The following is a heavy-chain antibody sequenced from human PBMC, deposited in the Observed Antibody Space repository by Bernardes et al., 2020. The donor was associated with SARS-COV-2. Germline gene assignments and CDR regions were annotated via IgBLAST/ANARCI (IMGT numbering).Heavy chain of an antibody. J-gene: IGHJ5*02. CDR2: ISYDGSNK. V-gene: IGHV3-30*04. CDR3: ARDSITIFGVVSDANWFDP. CDR1: GFTFSSYA. D-gene: IGHD3-3*01. Sequence: GGSLRLSCAASGFTFSSYAMHWVRQAPGKGLEWVAVISYDGSNKYYADSVKGRFTISRDNSKNTLYLQMNSLRAEDTAVYYCARDSITIFGVVSDANWFDPWGQGTLVTVSS.